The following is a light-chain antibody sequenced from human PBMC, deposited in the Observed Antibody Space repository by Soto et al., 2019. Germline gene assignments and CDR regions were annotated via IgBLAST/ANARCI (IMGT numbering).Light chain of an antibody. J-gene: IGLJ2*01. CDR1: SSNIGAGLD. CDR2: GSS. CDR3: QSYDNNLRGAV. Sequence: QSVLTQPPSVSGAPGQRVTISCTGSSSNIGAGLDVHWYQQLPGTAPKLLLYGSSSRPSGVPDRFSGSKSGTSASLAITGLQAEDEADYYCQSYDNNLRGAVFGGGTKLTVL. V-gene: IGLV1-40*01.